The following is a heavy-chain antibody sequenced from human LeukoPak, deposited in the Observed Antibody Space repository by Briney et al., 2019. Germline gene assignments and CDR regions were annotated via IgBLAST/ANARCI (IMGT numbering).Heavy chain of an antibody. CDR2: IYYSGST. D-gene: IGHD1-26*01. J-gene: IGHJ4*02. CDR1: GGSISSGDYY. CDR3: ARVILEGSYQTQHFDY. V-gene: IGHV4-30-4*08. Sequence: PSETLSLTCTVSGGSISSGDYYWSWIRQPPGKGLEWIGYIYYSGSTYYNPSLKSRVTISVDTSKNQFSLKLSSVTAADTAVYYCARVILEGSYQTQHFDYWGQGTLVTVSS.